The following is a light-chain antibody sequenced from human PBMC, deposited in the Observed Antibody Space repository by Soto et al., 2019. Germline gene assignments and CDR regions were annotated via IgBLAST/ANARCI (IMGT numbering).Light chain of an antibody. CDR2: DAS. Sequence: EIVLTQSPATLSLSPGERATLSCRASQSVSSYLAWYQQKPGQAHRLLIYDASNRATGIPARFSASGSGTDFTLTISSLEPEDSAVYYCQQRGNWITFGPGTRLEIK. V-gene: IGKV3-11*01. CDR1: QSVSSY. CDR3: QQRGNWIT. J-gene: IGKJ5*01.